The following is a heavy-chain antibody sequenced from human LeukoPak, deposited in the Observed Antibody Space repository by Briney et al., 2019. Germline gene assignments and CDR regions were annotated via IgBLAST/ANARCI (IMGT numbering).Heavy chain of an antibody. Sequence: GGSLRLSCAASGFTFSSYGMSWVRQAPGKGLEWVSAISGSGGSTYYADSVKGRFTISRDNSKNTLYLQMNSLRAEDTAVYYCAKDPPGLRLGTWHYFDYWGQGTLVTVSS. CDR3: AKDPPGLRLGTWHYFDY. D-gene: IGHD3-16*01. V-gene: IGHV3-23*01. CDR2: ISGSGGST. CDR1: GFTFSSYG. J-gene: IGHJ4*02.